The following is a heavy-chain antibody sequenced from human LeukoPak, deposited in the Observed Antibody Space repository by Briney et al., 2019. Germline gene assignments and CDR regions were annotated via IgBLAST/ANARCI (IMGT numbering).Heavy chain of an antibody. CDR1: GFTFSSYT. Sequence: GGSLRLSCAASGFTFSSYTMHWVRQAPGKGLEWVAVISYDGSNKYNADSVKGRFTISRDDSKNTLYLQMNSLRPEDTAVYYCARDGGYYYDSWGQGTLVTVSS. V-gene: IGHV3-30-3*01. D-gene: IGHD3-22*01. CDR2: ISYDGSNK. J-gene: IGHJ4*02. CDR3: ARDGGYYYDS.